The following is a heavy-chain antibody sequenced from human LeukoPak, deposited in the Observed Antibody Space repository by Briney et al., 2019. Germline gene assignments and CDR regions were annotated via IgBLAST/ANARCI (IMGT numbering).Heavy chain of an antibody. CDR3: ARDTTRNGYSYGVYYYYYGMDV. CDR2: IYYSGST. V-gene: IGHV4-31*03. CDR1: GGSISSGGSY. D-gene: IGHD5-18*01. Sequence: PSETLSLTCTVSGGSISSGGSYWSWIHQHPGKGLEWIGYIYYSGSTYYNPSLKSRVTISVDTSKNQFSLKLSSVTAADTAVYYCARDTTRNGYSYGVYYYYYGMDVWGQGTTVTVSS. J-gene: IGHJ6*02.